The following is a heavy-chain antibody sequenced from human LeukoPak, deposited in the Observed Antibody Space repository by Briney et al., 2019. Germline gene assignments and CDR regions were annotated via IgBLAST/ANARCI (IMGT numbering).Heavy chain of an antibody. J-gene: IGHJ3*02. CDR3: ARDHESYCSGGSCWDAFDI. D-gene: IGHD2-15*01. V-gene: IGHV3-30-3*01. CDR2: ISYDGSNK. Sequence: PGGSLRLSCAASGFTFSSYAMHWVRQAPGKGLEWVAVISYDGSNKYYADSVKGRFTISRDNAKNSLYLQVNSLRAEDTAVYYCARDHESYCSGGSCWDAFDIWGQGTMVTVSS. CDR1: GFTFSSYA.